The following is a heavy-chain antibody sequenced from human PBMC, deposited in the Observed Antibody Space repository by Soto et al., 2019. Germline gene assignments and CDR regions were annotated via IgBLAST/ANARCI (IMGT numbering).Heavy chain of an antibody. J-gene: IGHJ6*02. CDR2: IVVGSGNT. V-gene: IGHV1-58*01. Sequence: GASVKVSCKASGFTFTSSAVQWVRQARGQRLEWIGWIVVGSGNTNYAQKFQERVTITRDMSTSTAYMELSSLRSEDTAVYYCAADLASSGYLYYGMDVWGQGTTVTVSS. CDR1: GFTFTSSA. D-gene: IGHD3-22*01. CDR3: AADLASSGYLYYGMDV.